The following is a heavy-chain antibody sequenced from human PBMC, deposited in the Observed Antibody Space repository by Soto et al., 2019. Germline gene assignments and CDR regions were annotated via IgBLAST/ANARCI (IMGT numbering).Heavy chain of an antibody. CDR1: GCTFTSYG. Sequence: QVQLVQPGAEVKKPGASVKISCKASGCTFTSYGISWVRQAPGQGLEWMGWISAYNGNTNYAQKLQGRVTMTTDTSASTVYMELRSLRSDDTAVYYCARHTVVVAATFNWFDPWGQGTLVAVSS. J-gene: IGHJ5*02. D-gene: IGHD2-15*01. V-gene: IGHV1-18*01. CDR2: ISAYNGNT. CDR3: ARHTVVVAATFNWFDP.